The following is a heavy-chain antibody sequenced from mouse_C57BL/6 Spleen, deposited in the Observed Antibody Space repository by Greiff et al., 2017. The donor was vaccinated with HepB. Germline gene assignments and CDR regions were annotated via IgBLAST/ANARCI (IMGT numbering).Heavy chain of an antibody. Sequence: EVKLVESGGGLVKPGGSLKLSCAASGFTFSDYGMHWVRQAPEKGLEWVAYISSGSSTIYYADTVKGRFTISRDNAKNTLFLQMTSLRSEDTAMYYCARRITTGYYFDYWGQGTTLTVSS. CDR1: GFTFSDYG. CDR3: ARRITTGYYFDY. CDR2: ISSGSSTI. V-gene: IGHV5-17*01. J-gene: IGHJ2*01. D-gene: IGHD2-4*01.